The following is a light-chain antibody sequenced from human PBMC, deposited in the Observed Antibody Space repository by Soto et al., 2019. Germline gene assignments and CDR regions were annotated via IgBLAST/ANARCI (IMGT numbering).Light chain of an antibody. CDR3: QQYGTSLT. V-gene: IGKV3-20*01. CDR1: QSVTNNY. J-gene: IGKJ2*01. CDR2: GAA. Sequence: EIVLTQSPGTLSLSPGERATLSCRASQSVTNNYLAWYQHKPGQAPRCLIYGAAIRSTGIPDRFSGSGSGTDLTLTISRLEPEDFAVYYCQQYGTSLTVGQGTKLEIK.